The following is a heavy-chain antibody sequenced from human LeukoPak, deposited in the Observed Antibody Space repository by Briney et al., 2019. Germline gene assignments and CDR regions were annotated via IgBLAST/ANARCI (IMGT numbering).Heavy chain of an antibody. CDR1: VYTFTGYY. D-gene: IGHD5/OR15-5a*01. Sequence: ASVKVSCKPSVYTFTGYYMHWVRQAPGQGLGWMGWIIPNSGGANYAQKFQGRVTMTRDTSISTAYMELSSLRSDDTAVYYCARDKSTTRHFDYWGQGTLVTVSS. CDR3: ARDKSTTRHFDY. V-gene: IGHV1-2*02. CDR2: IIPNSGGA. J-gene: IGHJ4*02.